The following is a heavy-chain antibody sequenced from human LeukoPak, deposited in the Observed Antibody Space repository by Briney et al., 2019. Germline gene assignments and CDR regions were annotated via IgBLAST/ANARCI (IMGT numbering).Heavy chain of an antibody. V-gene: IGHV5-51*01. Sequence: GESLKISCKGAGYRFTSYWIGWVRQMPGKGLEWMGIIYPSDSDTRYSPSFQGQVSISADKSISTAYLQWSSLKASDTAMYYCARHGSTYYYDSSGMDYYMDVWGKGTTVTVSS. CDR1: GYRFTSYW. CDR2: IYPSDSDT. J-gene: IGHJ6*03. CDR3: ARHGSTYYYDSSGMDYYMDV. D-gene: IGHD3-22*01.